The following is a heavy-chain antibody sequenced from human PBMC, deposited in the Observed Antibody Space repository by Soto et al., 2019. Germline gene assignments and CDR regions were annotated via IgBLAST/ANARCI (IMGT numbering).Heavy chain of an antibody. D-gene: IGHD2-15*01. CDR3: ARAPVYGGNGLLDP. CDR2: MNPNSGNT. V-gene: IGHV1-8*01. CDR1: GYTFKNYD. Sequence: QVQLVQSGAEVKRPGASVMVSCRATGYTFKNYDINWVRQATGQGLEWMGRMNPNSGNTGYAQKFQGRVTMTRNTSISTAYLELSSLRSEDTAVYYCARAPVYGGNGLLDPLGQGTLVTVSS. J-gene: IGHJ5*02.